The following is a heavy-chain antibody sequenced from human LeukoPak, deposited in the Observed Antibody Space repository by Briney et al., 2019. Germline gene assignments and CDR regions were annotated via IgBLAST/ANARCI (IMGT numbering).Heavy chain of an antibody. CDR3: ASSGSFGVEAFDI. V-gene: IGHV4-39*07. J-gene: IGHJ3*02. Sequence: SETLSLTCTVSGGSISSSSYYWGWIRQPPGKGLEWIGSIYYSGSTYYNPSLKSRVTISVDTSKNQFSLKLSSVTAADTAVYYCASSGSFGVEAFDIWGQGTMVTVSS. CDR2: IYYSGST. D-gene: IGHD1-26*01. CDR1: GGSISSSSYY.